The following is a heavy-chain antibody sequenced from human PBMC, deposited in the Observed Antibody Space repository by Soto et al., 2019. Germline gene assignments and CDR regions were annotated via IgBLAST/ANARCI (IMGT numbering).Heavy chain of an antibody. CDR2: TYYRSKWYN. V-gene: IGHV6-1*01. CDR3: ARDKHDYFNRGIGFDT. CDR1: GDSVSSNGAA. Sequence: SQTLSLTCAISGDSVSSNGAAWNWIRQSPSRGLEWLGRTYYRSKWYNDYAVSVKSRINISPDTSKSQFSLQLNSVTPEDTAVYYCARDKHDYFNRGIGFDTWGQGILVTVSS. D-gene: IGHD4-17*01. J-gene: IGHJ5*02.